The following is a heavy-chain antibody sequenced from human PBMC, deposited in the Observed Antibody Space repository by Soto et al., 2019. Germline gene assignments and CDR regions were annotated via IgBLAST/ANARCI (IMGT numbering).Heavy chain of an antibody. CDR1: AGSITTSY. V-gene: IGHV4-59*01. J-gene: IGHJ3*02. D-gene: IGHD3-3*01. CDR3: ARGYDFWSGYHGAFDI. CDR2: ISYRGST. Sequence: PSETLSLTCTVSAGSITTSYWSWIRQPLGKALEWIGYISYRGSTNYNPALKSRLTISIDTSKSQISLKLSSVTAADTAVYYCARGYDFWSGYHGAFDIWGQGTMVTVSS.